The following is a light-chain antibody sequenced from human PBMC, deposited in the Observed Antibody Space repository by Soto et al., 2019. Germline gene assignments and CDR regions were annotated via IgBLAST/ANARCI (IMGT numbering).Light chain of an antibody. J-gene: IGLJ2*01. V-gene: IGLV2-8*01. CDR3: SSYAGDNIVV. Sequence: QSVLTQPPSASGSPGQSVTISCTGTSSDVGGYDYVSWYQQHPDSAPRLLIYDVNKRPSGVPDRFSGSKSGNTASLTVSGLQAEDEADYYCSSYAGDNIVVFGGGTKLTVL. CDR1: SSDVGGYDY. CDR2: DVN.